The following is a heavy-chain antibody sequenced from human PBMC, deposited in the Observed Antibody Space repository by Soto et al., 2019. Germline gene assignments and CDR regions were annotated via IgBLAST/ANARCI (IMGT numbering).Heavy chain of an antibody. CDR2: ISSSGSTI. V-gene: IGHV3-48*03. D-gene: IGHD5-18*01. CDR3: ERTSRYSYGDAFDI. J-gene: IGHJ3*02. Sequence: GGSLRLSCAASGFTFSSYEMNWVRQAPGKGLEWVSYISSSGSTIYYADSVKGRFTISRDNAKNSLYLQMNSLRAEDAAVYYCERTSRYSYGDAFDIWGQGTMVTVSS. CDR1: GFTFSSYE.